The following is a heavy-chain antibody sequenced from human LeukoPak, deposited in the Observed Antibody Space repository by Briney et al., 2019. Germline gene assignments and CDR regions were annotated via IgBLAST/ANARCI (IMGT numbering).Heavy chain of an antibody. CDR2: ISSSSSTI. J-gene: IGHJ4*02. Sequence: GGSLRLSCVASGFTFSSYKMNWVRQAPGKGLEWVSFISSSSSTIYYSDSVKGRFTISRDNAKDSLYLQMNSLRAEDTAVYYCARDSSGWYYFDYWGQGTLVTVSS. CDR3: ARDSSGWYYFDY. CDR1: GFTFSSYK. V-gene: IGHV3-21*01. D-gene: IGHD6-19*01.